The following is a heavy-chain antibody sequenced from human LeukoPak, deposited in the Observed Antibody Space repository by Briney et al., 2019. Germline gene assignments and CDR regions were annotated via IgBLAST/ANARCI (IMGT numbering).Heavy chain of an antibody. D-gene: IGHD2-15*01. V-gene: IGHV4-34*01. J-gene: IGHJ4*02. CDR2: INHSGST. CDR1: SGSFSGYY. CDR3: ARHVPGVAATTSTFDY. Sequence: SETLSLTCAVYSGSFSGYYWSWIRQPPGKGLEWIGEINHSGSTNYNPSLKSRVTISVDTPKNQFSLKLSSVTAADTAVYYCARHVPGVAATTSTFDYWGQGTLVTVSS.